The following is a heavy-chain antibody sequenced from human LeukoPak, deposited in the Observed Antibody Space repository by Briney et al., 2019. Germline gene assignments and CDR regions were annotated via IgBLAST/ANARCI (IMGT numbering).Heavy chain of an antibody. V-gene: IGHV1-69*01. J-gene: IGHJ5*02. CDR1: GGTFSSYA. CDR3: ARDAIVARGNWFDP. CDR2: IIPIFGTA. D-gene: IGHD2-15*01. Sequence: GSSVKVSCKASGGTFSSYAISWARQAPGQGLEWMGGIIPIFGTANYAQKFQGRVTITADESTSTAYMELSSLRSEDTAVYYCARDAIVARGNWFDPWGQGTLVTVSS.